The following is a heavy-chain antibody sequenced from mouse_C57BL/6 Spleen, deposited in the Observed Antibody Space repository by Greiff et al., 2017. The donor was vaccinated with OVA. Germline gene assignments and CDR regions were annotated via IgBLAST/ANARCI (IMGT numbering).Heavy chain of an antibody. CDR1: GFTFSSYA. V-gene: IGHV5-4*01. J-gene: IGHJ2*01. Sequence: EVQVVESGGGLVKPGGSLKLSCAASGFTFSSYAMSWVRQTPEKRLEWVATISDGGSYTYYPDNVKGRFTISRDNAKNNLYLQMSHLRSEDTAVXDGARDRGDGSTPFDYWGQGTTLTVSA. CDR2: ISDGGSYT. D-gene: IGHD1-1*01. CDR3: ARDRGDGSTPFDY.